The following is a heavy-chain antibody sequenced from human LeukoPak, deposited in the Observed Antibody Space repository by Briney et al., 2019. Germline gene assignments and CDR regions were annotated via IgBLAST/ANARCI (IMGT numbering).Heavy chain of an antibody. CDR2: IIPIFGTA. Sequence: ASVKVSCKASGGTFSSYAISWVRQAPGQGLEWMGGIIPIFGTANYAQKFQGRVTITTDESTSTAYMELSSLRSEDTAVYYCARLRLHSSGYYYAYDAFDIWGQGTMVTVSS. J-gene: IGHJ3*02. D-gene: IGHD3-22*01. CDR3: ARLRLHSSGYYYAYDAFDI. V-gene: IGHV1-69*05. CDR1: GGTFSSYA.